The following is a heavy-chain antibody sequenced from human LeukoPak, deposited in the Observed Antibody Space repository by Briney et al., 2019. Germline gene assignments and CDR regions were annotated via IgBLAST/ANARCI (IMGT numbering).Heavy chain of an antibody. Sequence: SETLSLTCTVSGGSISSGGYYWSWICQHPGKGLEWIGYIYYSGSTYYNPSLKSRVTISVDTSKNQFSLKLSSVTAADTAVYYCARDKGYYFDYWGQGTLVTVSS. CDR1: GGSISSGGYY. CDR2: IYYSGST. CDR3: ARDKGYYFDY. V-gene: IGHV4-31*03. J-gene: IGHJ4*02.